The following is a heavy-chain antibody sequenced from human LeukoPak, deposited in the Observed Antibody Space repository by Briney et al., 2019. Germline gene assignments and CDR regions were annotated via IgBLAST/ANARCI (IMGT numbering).Heavy chain of an antibody. Sequence: SETLSLTCTVSGGSVSSGSYYWSWIRQPPGKGLEWIGYIYYSGSTNYNPSLKSRVTISVDTSKNQFSLKPSSVTAADTAVYYCARDGRYCSSTSCPYYYYGMDVWGQGTTVTVSS. CDR2: IYYSGST. CDR1: GGSVSSGSYY. D-gene: IGHD2-2*01. J-gene: IGHJ6*02. V-gene: IGHV4-61*01. CDR3: ARDGRYCSSTSCPYYYYGMDV.